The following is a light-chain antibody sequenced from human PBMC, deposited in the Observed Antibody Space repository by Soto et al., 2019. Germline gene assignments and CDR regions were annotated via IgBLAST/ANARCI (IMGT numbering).Light chain of an antibody. V-gene: IGKV3-15*01. CDR3: HQYNDWPTWT. J-gene: IGKJ1*01. CDR2: GAS. Sequence: EIVMTQSPATLSVSPGERATLSCRASQSVSSNLAWYQQKPGQAPSLLIYGASTRATGIPARFSGSGSATEFTLTISSLQSEDFAVYYCHQYNDWPTWTFGQGTKVEIK. CDR1: QSVSSN.